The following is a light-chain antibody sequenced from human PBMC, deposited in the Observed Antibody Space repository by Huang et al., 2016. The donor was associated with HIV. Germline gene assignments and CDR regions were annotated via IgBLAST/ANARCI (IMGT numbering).Light chain of an antibody. J-gene: IGKJ4*01. CDR2: DAS. V-gene: IGKV3-11*01. Sequence: EIVLTQSPATLSLSPGERATLSCRASQSVSTYLAWCQQKPGQAPRLLIYDASNRATGIPARFSGSGSGTDFTLTISSREPEDFAVYYCQQRSNWPAFGGGTKVEIK. CDR3: QQRSNWPA. CDR1: QSVSTY.